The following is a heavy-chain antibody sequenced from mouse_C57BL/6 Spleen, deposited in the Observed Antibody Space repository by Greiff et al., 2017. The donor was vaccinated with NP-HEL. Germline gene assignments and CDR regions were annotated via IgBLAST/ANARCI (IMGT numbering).Heavy chain of an antibody. Sequence: VQLQQPGAELVMPGASVKLSCKASGYTFTSYWMHWVKQRPGQGLEWIGEIDPSDSYTNYNQKFKGKSTLTVDKSSSTAYMQLSSLTSEDSAVYYCARGPYYGSSCCYFDYWGQGTTLTVSS. CDR2: IDPSDSYT. CDR3: ARGPYYGSSCCYFDY. D-gene: IGHD1-1*01. V-gene: IGHV1-69*01. J-gene: IGHJ2*01. CDR1: GYTFTSYW.